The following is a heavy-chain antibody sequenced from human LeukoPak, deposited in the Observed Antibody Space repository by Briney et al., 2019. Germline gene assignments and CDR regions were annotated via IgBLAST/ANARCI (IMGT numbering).Heavy chain of an antibody. D-gene: IGHD1-7*01. J-gene: IGHJ5*02. V-gene: IGHV4-39*07. CDR1: GGSIDDNTCY. Sequence: SETLSLTCTVSGGSIDDNTCYWGWIRQSPGKGLEWIASIFYSGSDYYNPSLRSRVTISVDTSKNHFSLKLSSMSAADTAVYYCARIVPLLYNWNYGWFDPWGQGTLVTVSS. CDR3: ARIVPLLYNWNYGWFDP. CDR2: IFYSGSD.